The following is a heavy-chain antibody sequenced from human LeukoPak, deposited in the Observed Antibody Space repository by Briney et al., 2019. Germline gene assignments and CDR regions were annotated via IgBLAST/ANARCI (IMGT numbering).Heavy chain of an antibody. J-gene: IGHJ4*02. CDR3: ARRIAVAGTGLRFDY. D-gene: IGHD6-19*01. CDR1: GYSVSSGYY. CDR2: IYHSGST. V-gene: IGHV4-38-2*02. Sequence: NTSETLSLTCTVSGYSVSSGYYWGWIWQPPGKGLEWIGSIYHSGSTYYNPSLKSRVTISVDTSKNQFSLKLSSVTAADTAVYYCARRIAVAGTGLRFDYWGQGTLVTVSS.